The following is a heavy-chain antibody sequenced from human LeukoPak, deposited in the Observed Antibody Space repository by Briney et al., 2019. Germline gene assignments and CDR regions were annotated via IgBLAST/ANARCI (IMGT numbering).Heavy chain of an antibody. D-gene: IGHD3-10*01. J-gene: IGHJ6*03. V-gene: IGHV4-59*01. CDR1: GGSISSYY. Sequence: PSETLSLTCTVSGGSISSYYWSWIRQPPGKGLEWIGYIYYSGSTNYNPSLKSRVTISVDTSKNQFSLKLSSVTAADTAVYYCARGMVRGVYYHMDVWGKGTTVTVSS. CDR3: ARGMVRGVYYHMDV. CDR2: IYYSGST.